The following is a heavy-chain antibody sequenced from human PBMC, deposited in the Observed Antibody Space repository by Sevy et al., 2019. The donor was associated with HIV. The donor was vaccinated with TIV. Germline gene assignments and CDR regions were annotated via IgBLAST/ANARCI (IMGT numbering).Heavy chain of an antibody. CDR1: AFSFSTNG. Sequence: GGSLRLSCAASAFSFSTNGMHWVRQAPGKGLEWVAFIRYDGSNKFYTYSVKGRFTISRDNSKNTLYLQMNSLTTEDTAVYYCAKDQGYNWNTEGFFDYWGQGTLVTVSS. D-gene: IGHD1-20*01. CDR2: IRYDGSNK. J-gene: IGHJ4*02. V-gene: IGHV3-30*02. CDR3: AKDQGYNWNTEGFFDY.